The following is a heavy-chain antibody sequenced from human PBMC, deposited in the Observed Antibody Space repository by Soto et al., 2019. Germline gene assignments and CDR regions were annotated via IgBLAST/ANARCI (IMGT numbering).Heavy chain of an antibody. Sequence: QVQLVESGGGVVQPGRSLRLSCAASGFTFSSYGMHWVRQAPGKGLEWGAVISYDGSKKYYADSVKGRFTISRDNSKNTLYLQMNSLRAEDTAVYYCAKEGWTTTVTYFDYWGQGTLVTVSS. CDR1: GFTFSSYG. J-gene: IGHJ4*02. V-gene: IGHV3-30*18. CDR3: AKEGWTTTVTYFDY. CDR2: ISYDGSKK. D-gene: IGHD4-17*01.